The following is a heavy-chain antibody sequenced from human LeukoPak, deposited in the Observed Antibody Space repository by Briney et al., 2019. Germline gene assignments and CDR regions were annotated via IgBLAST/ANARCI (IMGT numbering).Heavy chain of an antibody. CDR1: GGPISNYY. J-gene: IGHJ4*02. CDR2: VYNSGIT. D-gene: IGHD6-25*01. V-gene: IGHV4-59*08. Sequence: PSQTLSLTCTVSGGPISNYYWTWIRQSPGQGLEWIGYVYNSGITDYNPSLKSRLTISVDTSKNQFSLELSSMTAADTAVYCCARSRGLAGAATVIDYWGQGTLVTVSS. CDR3: ARSRGLAGAATVIDY.